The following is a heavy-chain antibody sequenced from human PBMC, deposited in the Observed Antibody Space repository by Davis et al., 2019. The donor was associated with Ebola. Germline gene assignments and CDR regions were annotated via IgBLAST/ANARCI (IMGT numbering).Heavy chain of an antibody. CDR3: ASLSPDGMDV. CDR1: GGSFSGYY. V-gene: IGHV4-39*01. Sequence: GSLRLSCAVYGGSFSGYYWGWIRQPPGKGLEWIGSIYYSGSTYYNPSLKSRVTISVDTSKNQFSLKLSSVTAADTAVYYCASLSPDGMDVWGQGTTVTVSS. CDR2: IYYSGST. J-gene: IGHJ6*02.